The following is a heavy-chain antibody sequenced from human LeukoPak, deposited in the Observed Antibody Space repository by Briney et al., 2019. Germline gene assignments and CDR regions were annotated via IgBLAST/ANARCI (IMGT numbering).Heavy chain of an antibody. Sequence: ASVKVSCKASGYTFTGYYMHWVRQAPGQGLEWMGGINPKSGGTNYAQKFQGRVTMTRDTSISTAYMELSRLRSDDTAVYYCAIGYCSGGSCYAVFDYWGQGTLVTVSS. CDR1: GYTFTGYY. CDR2: INPKSGGT. D-gene: IGHD2-15*01. V-gene: IGHV1-2*02. J-gene: IGHJ4*02. CDR3: AIGYCSGGSCYAVFDY.